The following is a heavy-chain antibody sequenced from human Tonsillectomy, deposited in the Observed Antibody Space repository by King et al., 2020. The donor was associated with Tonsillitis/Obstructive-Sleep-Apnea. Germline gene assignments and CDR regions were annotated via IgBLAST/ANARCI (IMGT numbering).Heavy chain of an antibody. CDR3: AKDISKSNVDSTSYFDY. CDR1: GFTFDDYS. CDR2: ISWNRGGI. J-gene: IGHJ4*02. D-gene: IGHD3-9*01. Sequence: VQLVESGGGLVQPGRSLRLSCAASGFTFDDYSMHWVRQAPGKGLEWVSGISWNRGGIGYADSVKGRFTISRDNARNSLYLQMNSLRAEDTALYYCAKDISKSNVDSTSYFDYWGQGTLVTVSS. V-gene: IGHV3-9*01.